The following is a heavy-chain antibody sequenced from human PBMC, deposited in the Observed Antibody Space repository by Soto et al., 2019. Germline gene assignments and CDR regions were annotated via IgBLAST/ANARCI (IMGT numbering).Heavy chain of an antibody. CDR2: IYYSGST. CDR3: ARVVCSSTSCYALDY. V-gene: IGHV4-59*01. J-gene: IGHJ4*02. D-gene: IGHD2-2*01. CDR1: GGSISSYY. Sequence: SETLSLTCTVSGGSISSYYWSWIRQPPGKGLEWIGYIYYSGSTNYNPSLKSRVTISVDTSKNQFSLKLSSVTAADTAVYYCARVVCSSTSCYALDYWGQGTLVTVSS.